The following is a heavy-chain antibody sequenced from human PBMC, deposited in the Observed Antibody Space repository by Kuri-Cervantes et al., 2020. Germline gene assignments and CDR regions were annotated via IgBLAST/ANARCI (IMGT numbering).Heavy chain of an antibody. J-gene: IGHJ4*02. Sequence: TLSLTCTVSGGSISSGSYYWSWIRQPAGKGLEWIGRIYTSGSTNYNPSLKSRVTISVDTSKNQFSLKLSSVTAADTAVYYCARLSGIAVPYYFDYWGQGTLVTVSS. CDR3: ARLSGIAVPYYFDY. V-gene: IGHV4-61*02. CDR2: IYTSGST. D-gene: IGHD6-19*01. CDR1: GGSISSGSYY.